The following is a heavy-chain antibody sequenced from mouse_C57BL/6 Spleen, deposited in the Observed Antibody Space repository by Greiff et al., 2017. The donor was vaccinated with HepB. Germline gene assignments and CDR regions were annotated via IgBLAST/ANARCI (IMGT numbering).Heavy chain of an antibody. CDR2: ISYDGSN. CDR3: ARDRGYLYAMDY. Sequence: EVKLVESGPGLVKPSQSLSLTCSVTGYSITSGYYWNWIRQFPGNKLEWMGYISYDGSNNYNPSLKNRISITRDTSKNQFFLKLNSVTTEDTATYYCARDRGYLYAMDYWGQGTSVTVSS. D-gene: IGHD2-3*01. J-gene: IGHJ4*01. V-gene: IGHV3-6*01. CDR1: GYSITSGYY.